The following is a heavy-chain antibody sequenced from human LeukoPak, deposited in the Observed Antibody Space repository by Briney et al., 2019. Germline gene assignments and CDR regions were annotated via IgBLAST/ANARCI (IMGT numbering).Heavy chain of an antibody. CDR2: IIGSSGTT. J-gene: IGHJ4*02. CDR1: GFSFNNYA. Sequence: GGSLRLSCVASGFSFNNYAMNWVRQAPGKGLEWVSLIIGSSGTTFYADSGNGRFTISRDKAKSTLYLQMNRLRAEDTAVYYCAKGAYDYIEIAYFDYWGQGSLVTVSS. V-gene: IGHV3-23*01. CDR3: AKGAYDYIEIAYFDY. D-gene: IGHD5-12*01.